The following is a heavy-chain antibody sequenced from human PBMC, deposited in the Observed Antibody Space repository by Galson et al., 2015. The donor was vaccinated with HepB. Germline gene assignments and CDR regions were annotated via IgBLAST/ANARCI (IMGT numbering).Heavy chain of an antibody. V-gene: IGHV3-23*01. CDR1: GFTFSNYA. CDR2: ISGSGGST. D-gene: IGHD6-6*01. J-gene: IGHJ4*02. Sequence: SLRLSCAASGFTFSNYAMSWVRQAPGKGLEWVSVISGSGGSTYYVDSVKGRFIISRDNSKNTLFLQMNSLRAEDTAVHYCARAKQYSNYWSGGNMDYWGQGTLVTVSS. CDR3: ARAKQYSNYWSGGNMDY.